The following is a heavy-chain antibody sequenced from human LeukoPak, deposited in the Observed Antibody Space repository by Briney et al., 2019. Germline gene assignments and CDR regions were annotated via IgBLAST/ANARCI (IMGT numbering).Heavy chain of an antibody. J-gene: IGHJ6*03. D-gene: IGHD3-10*01. V-gene: IGHV3-23*01. CDR2: ISGSGGST. CDR1: GFTFSGYA. Sequence: GGSLRLSCAASGFTFSGYAMSWVRQAPGKGLEWVSAISGSGGSTYYADSVKGRFTISRDNSKNTLYLQMNSLRAEDTAVYYCATFWGSGSYYYMDVWGKGTTVTVSS. CDR3: ATFWGSGSYYYMDV.